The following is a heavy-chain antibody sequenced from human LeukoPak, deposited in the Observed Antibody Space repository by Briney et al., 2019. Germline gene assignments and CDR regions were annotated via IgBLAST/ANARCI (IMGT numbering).Heavy chain of an antibody. CDR2: TRYDGSNK. Sequence: GGSLRLSCAASGFTFSSYGMYWVRQAPGKGLEWVAFTRYDGSNKYYADSVKGRFTISRDNSKNTLYLQMNSLRAEDTAVYYCARDHVYGSGSYYPDAFDIWGQGTMVTVSS. CDR1: GFTFSSYG. CDR3: ARDHVYGSGSYYPDAFDI. D-gene: IGHD3-10*01. V-gene: IGHV3-30*02. J-gene: IGHJ3*02.